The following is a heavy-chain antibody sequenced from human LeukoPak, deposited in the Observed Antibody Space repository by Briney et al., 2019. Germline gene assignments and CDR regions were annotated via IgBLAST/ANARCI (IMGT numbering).Heavy chain of an antibody. CDR2: ISSSSSYI. Sequence: GGSLRLSCGASGFTFSSYSMNWVRQAPGKGLEWVSSISSSSSYIYYADSVKGRFTISRDNAKNSLYLQMNSLRAEDTAVYYCARDESSSGLTGGMEVWGQGTTVTVSS. CDR3: ARDESSSGLTGGMEV. D-gene: IGHD6-19*01. CDR1: GFTFSSYS. J-gene: IGHJ6*02. V-gene: IGHV3-21*01.